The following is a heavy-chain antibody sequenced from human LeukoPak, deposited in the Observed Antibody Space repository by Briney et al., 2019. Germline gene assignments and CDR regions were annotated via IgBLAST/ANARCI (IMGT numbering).Heavy chain of an antibody. J-gene: IGHJ4*02. CDR3: ARGDSSSWSFKI. CDR1: GGSLSSSDHY. D-gene: IGHD6-13*01. CDR2: IYYSGTT. Sequence: SRTLSLTCTVSGGSLSSSDHYWSWIRQPPGKGLEWIAYIYYSGTTYYNPSLKSRVSISVDTSKNQFSLKLSSVTAADTAVYYCARGDSSSWSFKIWGQGTLVTVSS. V-gene: IGHV4-30-4*01.